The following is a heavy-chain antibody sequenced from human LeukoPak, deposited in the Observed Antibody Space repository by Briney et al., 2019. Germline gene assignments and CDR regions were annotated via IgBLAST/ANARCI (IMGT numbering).Heavy chain of an antibody. CDR3: ARSIGPAAEDC. V-gene: IGHV1-2*02. D-gene: IGHD6-13*01. CDR1: GYTFTDYY. Sequence: GASVKVSCKASGYTFTDYYMHWVRQAPGQGLEWMGWINPNSGANYAQKFQGRVTMARDTSISTAYMELSSLTSDDTAPYYCARSIGPAAEDCWGQGTLVTVSS. J-gene: IGHJ4*02. CDR2: INPNSGA.